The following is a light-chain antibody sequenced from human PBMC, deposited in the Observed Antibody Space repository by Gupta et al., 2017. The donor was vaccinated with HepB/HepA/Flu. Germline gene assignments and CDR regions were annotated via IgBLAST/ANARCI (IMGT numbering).Light chain of an antibody. Sequence: QSVLTQPPSVSGAPGQGVTISCTGSRSNIGAGYNVHWYQQLPGTAPKLLIYTNNNRPSWVPDRFSGSKSGTSASLAITGLQAEDEADYYCQSYDSSLSGVVFGGGTKLTVL. CDR3: QSYDSSLSGVV. V-gene: IGLV1-40*01. J-gene: IGLJ3*02. CDR1: RSNIGAGYN. CDR2: TNN.